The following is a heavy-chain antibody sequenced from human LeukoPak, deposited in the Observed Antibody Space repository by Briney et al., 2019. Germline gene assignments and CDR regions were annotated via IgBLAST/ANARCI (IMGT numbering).Heavy chain of an antibody. Sequence: SVKVSCKASGGTFSSYAISWVRQAPGQGLEWMGGIIPIFGTANYAQKFQGRVTITADESTSTAYMELSSLRSEDTAVYYCASSSMGLYYYYYYMDVWGKGTTVTVSS. D-gene: IGHD2-8*01. V-gene: IGHV1-69*13. J-gene: IGHJ6*03. CDR3: ASSSMGLYYYYYYMDV. CDR2: IIPIFGTA. CDR1: GGTFSSYA.